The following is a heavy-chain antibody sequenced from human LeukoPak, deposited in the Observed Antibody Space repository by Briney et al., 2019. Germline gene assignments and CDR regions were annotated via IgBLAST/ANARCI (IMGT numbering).Heavy chain of an antibody. Sequence: GASVKVSCKASGYTFTSYAMHWVRQAPGQRLEWMGWISAGNGNTKYSQKFQGRVTITRDTSASTAYMELSSLRSGDTAVYYCARDKRVWDYVWGSYRRPNAFDIWGQGTMVTVSS. J-gene: IGHJ3*02. D-gene: IGHD3-16*02. CDR3: ARDKRVWDYVWGSYRRPNAFDI. V-gene: IGHV1-3*01. CDR2: ISAGNGNT. CDR1: GYTFTSYA.